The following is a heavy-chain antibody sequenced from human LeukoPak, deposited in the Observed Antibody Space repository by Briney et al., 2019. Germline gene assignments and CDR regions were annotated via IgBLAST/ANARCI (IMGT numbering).Heavy chain of an antibody. CDR3: AKFISSYSSSWYYFDY. D-gene: IGHD6-13*01. CDR2: ISGGGGGT. Sequence: GGSLRLSCAASGFILRNYAMSWVRQAPGKAPEWVSGISGGGGGTYYADSVKGRLTISRANSKNTLYLQMSSLRVEDTAVYYCAKFISSYSSSWYYFDYWGQGTLVTVSS. CDR1: GFILRNYA. V-gene: IGHV3-23*01. J-gene: IGHJ4*02.